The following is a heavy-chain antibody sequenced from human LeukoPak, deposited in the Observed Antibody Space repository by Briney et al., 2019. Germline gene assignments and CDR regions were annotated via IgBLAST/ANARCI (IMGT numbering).Heavy chain of an antibody. J-gene: IGHJ4*02. Sequence: GWALRLSCSASGFTFSNYAMHWVRQAPGKGLEYVSAISSNGGSTYYADSVKGRLTISRDNSKNTVYLQMSSLRAEDTAVYYCVKGGTGSYYYFDYWGQGTLVTVSS. CDR2: ISSNGGST. CDR1: GFTFSNYA. CDR3: VKGGTGSYYYFDY. D-gene: IGHD1-26*01. V-gene: IGHV3-64D*06.